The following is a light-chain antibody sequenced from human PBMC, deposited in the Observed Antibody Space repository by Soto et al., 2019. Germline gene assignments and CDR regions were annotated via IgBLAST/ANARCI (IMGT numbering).Light chain of an antibody. Sequence: EIVLTQSPGTLSLSPGERATLSCRASRSISSTYLAWYQQKPGQAPRLLIYGASSRATGIPDRFSGSGSGTDFTLTISRLEPEDFAVYYCQQYGGSPPYTFGPGTKLEI. CDR2: GAS. V-gene: IGKV3-20*01. CDR1: RSISSTY. CDR3: QQYGGSPPYT. J-gene: IGKJ2*01.